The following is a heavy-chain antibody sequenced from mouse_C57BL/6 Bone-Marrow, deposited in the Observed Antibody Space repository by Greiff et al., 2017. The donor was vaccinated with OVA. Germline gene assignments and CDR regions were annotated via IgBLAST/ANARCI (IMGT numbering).Heavy chain of an antibody. CDR3: ARRGGDYYDYDVLYAMDY. CDR1: GFSLTSYG. Sequence: QVQLQQSGPGLVQPSQSLSITCTVSGFSLTSYGVHWVRQSPGKGLEWLGVIWSGGSTDYNAAFISRLSISKDNSKSQVFFKMNSLQADDTAIYYCARRGGDYYDYDVLYAMDYWGQGTSVTVSS. V-gene: IGHV2-2*01. D-gene: IGHD2-4*01. J-gene: IGHJ4*01. CDR2: IWSGGST.